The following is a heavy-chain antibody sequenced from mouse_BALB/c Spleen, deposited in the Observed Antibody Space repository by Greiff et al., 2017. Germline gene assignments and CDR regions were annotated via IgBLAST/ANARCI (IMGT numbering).Heavy chain of an antibody. CDR1: GYTFTSYW. J-gene: IGHJ3*01. CDR2: IYPGSGST. Sequence: LQQPGSELVRPGASVKLSCKASGYTFTSYWMHWVKQRHGQGLEWIGNIYPGSGSTNYDEKFKSKGTLTVDTSSSTAYMHLSSLTSEDSAVYYCTRSLYYGYEGGFAYWGQGTLVTVSA. V-gene: IGHV1S22*01. D-gene: IGHD2-2*01. CDR3: TRSLYYGYEGGFAY.